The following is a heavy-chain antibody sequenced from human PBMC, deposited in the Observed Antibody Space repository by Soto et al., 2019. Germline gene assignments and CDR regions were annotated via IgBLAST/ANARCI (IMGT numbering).Heavy chain of an antibody. J-gene: IGHJ6*02. Sequence: QVQLVQSGAEVKKPGASVKVSCKASGYTFTSYDINWVRQATGQGLEWMGWMNPNSGNTGYAQKFQVRVTMTRNTSISTAYMELSSLRYEDTAVYYCARWPDGYYYYGMDVWGQGTTVTVSS. CDR2: MNPNSGNT. CDR1: GYTFTSYD. CDR3: ARWPDGYYYYGMDV. V-gene: IGHV1-8*01.